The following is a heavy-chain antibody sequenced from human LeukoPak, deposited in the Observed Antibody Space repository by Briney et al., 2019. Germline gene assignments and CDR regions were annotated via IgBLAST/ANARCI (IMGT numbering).Heavy chain of an antibody. Sequence: PGRSLRLSCAASGFTFSSYGMHWVRQAPGKGLEWVAVISYDGSNKYYADSVKGRFTISRDNSKNTLYLQMNSLRAEDTAVYYCAKPIYGDHAGADYWGQGTLVTVSS. V-gene: IGHV3-30*18. CDR3: AKPIYGDHAGADY. J-gene: IGHJ4*02. CDR2: ISYDGSNK. CDR1: GFTFSSYG. D-gene: IGHD4-17*01.